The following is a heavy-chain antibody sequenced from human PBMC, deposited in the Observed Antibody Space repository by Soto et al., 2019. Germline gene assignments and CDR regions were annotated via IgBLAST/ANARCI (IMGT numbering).Heavy chain of an antibody. D-gene: IGHD6-6*01. Sequence: GGSLRFSCAASGFTVSSSYMSWVRQAPGKGLEWVSVIDSDGSTHYAASVKGRFTISRDDSKSIAYLQMNSLKTEDTAVYYCNREGSSAHYYYYYGMDVWGQGTTVTVSS. J-gene: IGHJ6*02. CDR1: GFTVSSSY. CDR2: IDSDGST. CDR3: NREGSSAHYYYYYGMDV. V-gene: IGHV3-66*01.